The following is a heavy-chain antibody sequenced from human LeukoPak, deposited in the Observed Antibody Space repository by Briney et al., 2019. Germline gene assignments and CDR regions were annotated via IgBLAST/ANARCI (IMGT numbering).Heavy chain of an antibody. CDR1: GFTFSSHW. J-gene: IGHJ4*02. V-gene: IGHV3-21*01. CDR3: ARDRYSYGFDY. CDR2: ISSSSSYI. D-gene: IGHD5-18*01. Sequence: PGGSLRLSWAASGFTFSSHWMHWVRQAPGKGLEWVSSISSSSSYIYYADSVKGRFTISRDNAKNSLYLQMNSLRAEDTAVYYCARDRYSYGFDYWGQGTLVTVSS.